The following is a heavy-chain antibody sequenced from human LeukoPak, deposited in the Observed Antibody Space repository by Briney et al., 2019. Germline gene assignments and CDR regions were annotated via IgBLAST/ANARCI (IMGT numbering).Heavy chain of an antibody. CDR2: ISAYNGNT. Sequence: GASVKVSCKASGYTFTSYGISWVRQAPGQGLEWMGWISAYNGNTNYAQKLQGRVTMTTDTSTSTTYMELRSLRSDDTAVYYCARDSAAAAGNWFDPWGQGTLVTVSS. CDR1: GYTFTSYG. J-gene: IGHJ5*02. CDR3: ARDSAAAAGNWFDP. D-gene: IGHD6-13*01. V-gene: IGHV1-18*01.